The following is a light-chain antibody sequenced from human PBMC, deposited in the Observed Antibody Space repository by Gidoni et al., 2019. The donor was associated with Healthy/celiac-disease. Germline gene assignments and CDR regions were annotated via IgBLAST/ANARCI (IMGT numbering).Light chain of an antibody. CDR1: QSVSSSY. J-gene: IGKJ4*01. CDR3: QQYGSSPLT. V-gene: IGKV3-20*01. CDR2: GAS. Sequence: EIVLTQSPGTLSLYPGERATLSCRASQSVSSSYLAWYQQKPGQAPRLLIYGASSRATGIPDRFSGSGSGTDFTLTISRLEPEDFAVYYCQQYGSSPLTFXGXTKVXIK.